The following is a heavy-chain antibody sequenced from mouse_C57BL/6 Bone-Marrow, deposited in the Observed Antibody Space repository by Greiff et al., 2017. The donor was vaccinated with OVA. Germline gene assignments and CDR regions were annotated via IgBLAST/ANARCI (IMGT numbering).Heavy chain of an antibody. V-gene: IGHV5-17*01. CDR3: ARNLYDYDGYYAMDY. CDR2: ISSGSSTL. CDR1: GFTFSDYG. D-gene: IGHD2-4*01. J-gene: IGHJ4*01. Sequence: EVKLVESGGGLVKPGGSLKLSCAASGFTFSDYGMHWVRQAPEKGLEWVAYISSGSSTLYYADTVKGRFTISRDNAKNTLFLQMTSLRSEDTAMYYCARNLYDYDGYYAMDYWGQGTSVTVSS.